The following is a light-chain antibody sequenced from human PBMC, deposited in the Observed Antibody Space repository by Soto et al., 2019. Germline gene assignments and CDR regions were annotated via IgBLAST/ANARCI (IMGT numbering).Light chain of an antibody. V-gene: IGKV1-5*03. J-gene: IGKJ1*01. Sequence: DIQMTQSPSTLSASVGDRVTITCRASQSINSRLAWYQQKPGKAPNLLIYKPSSLESGVPSRFSGSGSATEFTLTISSLQPDDFATYYCEQYNNHLTFGQGTKVEIK. CDR3: EQYNNHLT. CDR2: KPS. CDR1: QSINSR.